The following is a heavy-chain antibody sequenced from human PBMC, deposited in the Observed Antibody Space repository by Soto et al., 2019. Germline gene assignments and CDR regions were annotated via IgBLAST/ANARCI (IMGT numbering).Heavy chain of an antibody. CDR2: ISAYNGNT. V-gene: IGHV1-18*01. CDR1: CYTFTSYG. Sequence: ASVKVSCKASCYTFTSYGISWVRQAPGQGLEWMGWISAYNGNTNYAQKLQGRVTMTTDTSTSTAYMELRSLRSDDTAVYYCARDRFHSSGWYFDYWGQGTLVTVSS. CDR3: ARDRFHSSGWYFDY. D-gene: IGHD6-19*01. J-gene: IGHJ4*02.